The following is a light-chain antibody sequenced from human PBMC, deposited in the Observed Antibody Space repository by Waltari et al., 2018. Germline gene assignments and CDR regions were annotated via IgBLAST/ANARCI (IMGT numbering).Light chain of an antibody. CDR2: GAS. CDR3: KQYGIPPYT. Sequence: EIVLTQSPGTLSLSPGERATLSCRASQSVSSTYLAWYQQKPGQTPRLLIYGASSRATGIPDRFSGSGSGTDFTLTISRLEPEDFAVYYCKQYGIPPYTFGQGTKLEIK. V-gene: IGKV3-20*01. CDR1: QSVSSTY. J-gene: IGKJ2*01.